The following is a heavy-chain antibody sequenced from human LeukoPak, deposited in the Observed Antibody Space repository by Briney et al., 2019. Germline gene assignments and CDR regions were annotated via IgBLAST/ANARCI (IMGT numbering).Heavy chain of an antibody. Sequence: SETLSLTCAVYGGSFSSYYWSWVRPPPGKGLEWIGEINHSGSTNYNPSLKSRVTISVDTSKNQFSLKLSSVTAAETAVYYCARGGSGSYSYWGQGTLVTVSS. CDR1: GGSFSSYY. CDR3: ARGGSGSYSY. V-gene: IGHV4-34*01. CDR2: INHSGST. D-gene: IGHD1-26*01. J-gene: IGHJ4*02.